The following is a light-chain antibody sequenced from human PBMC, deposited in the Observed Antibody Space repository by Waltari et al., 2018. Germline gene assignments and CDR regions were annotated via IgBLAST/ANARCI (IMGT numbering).Light chain of an antibody. CDR3: AAWDDSLSGRV. CDR1: RSNIGSNY. V-gene: IGLV1-47*01. CDR2: RNN. Sequence: QSVLTQPPSASGTPGQRVTIPCSGSRSNIGSNYVYWYQQHPGTAPKLLIYRNNQRPSGVPDRFSGSKSGTSASLAISGLRSEDEADYYCAAWDDSLSGRVFGGGTKVTVL. J-gene: IGLJ3*02.